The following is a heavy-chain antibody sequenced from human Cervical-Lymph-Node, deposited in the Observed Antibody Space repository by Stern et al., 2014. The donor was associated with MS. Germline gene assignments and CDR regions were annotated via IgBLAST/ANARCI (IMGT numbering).Heavy chain of an antibody. CDR3: ARERGRAGPAMADY. CDR2: TNPNSGYS. D-gene: IGHD5-18*01. V-gene: IGHV1-2*06. Sequence: QVQLVQSGAEVKKPGASVKVSCKAAGYSFTGNYIHWLRQAPGQGLEWMGRTNPNSGYSNYALKFQGRVTMTRDTSISTAYMNLNRLGIDDTAVYYCARERGRAGPAMADYWGQGTLVTVSS. J-gene: IGHJ4*02. CDR1: GYSFTGNY.